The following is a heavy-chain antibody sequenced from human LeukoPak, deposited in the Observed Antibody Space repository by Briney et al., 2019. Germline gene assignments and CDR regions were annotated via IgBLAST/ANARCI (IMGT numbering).Heavy chain of an antibody. CDR3: ARELLDGYNYGYFDY. J-gene: IGHJ4*02. Sequence: GGSLRHSCAASGFTFSSYWMHWVRQAPGKGLVWVSRINSDGSSTSYADSVKGRFTISRDNAKNTLYLQMNSLRAEDTAVYYCARELLDGYNYGYFDYWGQGTLVTVSS. V-gene: IGHV3-74*01. D-gene: IGHD5-24*01. CDR2: INSDGSST. CDR1: GFTFSSYW.